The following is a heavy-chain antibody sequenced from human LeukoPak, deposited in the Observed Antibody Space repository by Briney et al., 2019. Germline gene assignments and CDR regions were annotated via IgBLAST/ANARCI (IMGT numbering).Heavy chain of an antibody. Sequence: ASVTVSCKTSGYTFTDYDINWVRQAPGQGLEWMGWINPNSANTNYAQKLQGRVTFTRDTSLGIVYMELSGLTSEDAAVYFCARGDFGETNTAFDIWGQGTLVAVSS. CDR1: GYTFTDYD. D-gene: IGHD4-17*01. CDR2: INPNSANT. J-gene: IGHJ3*02. CDR3: ARGDFGETNTAFDI. V-gene: IGHV1-8*03.